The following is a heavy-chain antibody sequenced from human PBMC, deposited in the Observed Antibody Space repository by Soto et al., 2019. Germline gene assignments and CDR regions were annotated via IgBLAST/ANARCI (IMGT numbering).Heavy chain of an antibody. Sequence: GGSLRLSCAASGLTFSNYWMHWVRQAPGKGLVWVSRISGDGRGINYADSVKGRFTISRDNAKHTLYLQMNSLRAEDTAVYYCAGPRQSTETTFDYWGQGTLVTVSS. CDR2: ISGDGRGI. V-gene: IGHV3-74*01. CDR3: AGPRQSTETTFDY. D-gene: IGHD4-4*01. CDR1: GLTFSNYW. J-gene: IGHJ4*02.